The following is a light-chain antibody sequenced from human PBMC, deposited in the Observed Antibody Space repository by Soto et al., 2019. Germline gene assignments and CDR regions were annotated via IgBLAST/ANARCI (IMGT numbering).Light chain of an antibody. CDR3: QQRHLWPIT. CDR2: GAS. Sequence: EIVMTQSPATLSVSPGEGANLXXRASQSVSSDLAWYQQKPGQVPRVXIYGASTRATGIPARFSGSGSGTDFTLTISSLEPEDFAVYFCQQRHLWPITFGQGTRLEIK. J-gene: IGKJ5*01. V-gene: IGKV3-11*01. CDR1: QSVSSD.